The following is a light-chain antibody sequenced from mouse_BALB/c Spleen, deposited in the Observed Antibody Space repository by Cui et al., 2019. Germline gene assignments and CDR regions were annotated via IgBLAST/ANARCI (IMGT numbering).Light chain of an antibody. CDR1: KSTSKY. Sequence: VQITQSPPYLAPSPGETITINCTASKSTSKYLAWYQEQPGKTNKLLIYSGSTLQSGIPSRFSGSGSGTDFILTISSLEPEDFAMYYCQQHNKYPWTFGGGTKLEIK. V-gene: IGKV16-104*01. CDR3: QQHNKYPWT. CDR2: SGS. J-gene: IGKJ1*01.